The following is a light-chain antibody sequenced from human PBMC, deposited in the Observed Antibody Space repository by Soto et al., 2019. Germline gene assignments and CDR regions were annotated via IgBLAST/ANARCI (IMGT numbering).Light chain of an antibody. V-gene: IGKV3-15*01. CDR3: QQYSGWPPLT. J-gene: IGKJ4*01. Sequence: EKVLTQSPVTLSVSLGERATLSCRASQSITTNLAWYQQKPGQAPRLLIFGASNRGTGIPARFSGSGSGTECSLAISSRQSEDSAIYDCQQYSGWPPLTVGGGTKVEI. CDR1: QSITTN. CDR2: GAS.